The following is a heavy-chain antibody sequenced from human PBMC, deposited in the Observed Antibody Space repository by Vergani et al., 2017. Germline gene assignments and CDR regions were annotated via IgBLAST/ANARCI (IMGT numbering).Heavy chain of an antibody. J-gene: IGHJ2*01. D-gene: IGHD3-10*01. CDR2: IGTAGDT. CDR1: GFTFSSYD. V-gene: IGHV3-13*01. Sequence: EVQLVESGGGLVKPGRSLRLSCAASGFTFSSYDMHWVRQATGKGLEWVSAIGTAGDTYYPGSVKGRFTISRENAKNSLYLQMNSLRAGDTAVYYCARAAGGDDYYGSGSYSPSWYFDLWGRGTLVTVSS. CDR3: ARAAGGDDYYGSGSYSPSWYFDL.